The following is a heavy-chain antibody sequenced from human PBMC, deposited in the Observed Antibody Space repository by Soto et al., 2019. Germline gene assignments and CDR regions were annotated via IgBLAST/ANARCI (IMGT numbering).Heavy chain of an antibody. D-gene: IGHD3-22*01. J-gene: IGHJ4*02. V-gene: IGHV4-59*13. Sequence: PSETLSLTCTVSGGSISSYYWNWIRQPPGKGLEWIGYIYSSGYTKYNPSLKTRVTMSVDTSKNQFSLRLSSASAADTAVYYCARGSSNDRSFGFDYWGQGTKVTVSS. CDR1: GGSISSYY. CDR2: IYSSGYT. CDR3: ARGSSNDRSFGFDY.